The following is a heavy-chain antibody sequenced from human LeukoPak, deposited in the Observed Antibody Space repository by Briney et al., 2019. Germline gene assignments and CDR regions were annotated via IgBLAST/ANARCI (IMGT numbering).Heavy chain of an antibody. J-gene: IGHJ5*02. CDR2: IWYDGSNK. D-gene: IGHD3-3*01. Sequence: GRSLRLSCAASGFTFSSYGMHWVRQAPGKGLEWVAVIWYDGSNKYYADSVKGRFTISRDNSKNTLYLQMNSLRAEDTAVYYCAKPYDFWSGYYRNWFDPWGQGTLVTVSS. V-gene: IGHV3-33*06. CDR1: GFTFSSYG. CDR3: AKPYDFWSGYYRNWFDP.